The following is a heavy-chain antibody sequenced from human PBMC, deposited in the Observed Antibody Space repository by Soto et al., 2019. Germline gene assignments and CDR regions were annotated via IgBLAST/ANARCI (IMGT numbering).Heavy chain of an antibody. J-gene: IGHJ4*02. D-gene: IGHD5-12*01. CDR2: INAGNGNT. V-gene: IGHV1-3*01. CDR3: ARTVEMATITGFDY. CDR1: GYTFTSYA. Sequence: ASVKVSCKVSGYTFTSYAMHWVRQAPGQRLEWMGWINAGNGNTKYSQKFQGRVTITRDTSASTAYMELSSLRSEDTAVYYCARTVEMATITGFDYWGQGTLVTVSS.